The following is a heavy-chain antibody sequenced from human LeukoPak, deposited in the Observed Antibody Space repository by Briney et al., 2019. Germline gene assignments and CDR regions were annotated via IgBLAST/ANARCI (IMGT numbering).Heavy chain of an antibody. CDR1: GFTFSSYA. CDR2: ISGSGGST. V-gene: IGHV3-23*01. D-gene: IGHD6-13*01. CDR3: VKDGQQLYYYYGMDV. J-gene: IGHJ6*02. Sequence: PGGSLGLSCAASGFTFSSYAMSWVRQAPGRGLEWVSVISGSGGSTYYADSVKGRFTISRDNSKNTLYLQMNSLRAEDTAVYYCVKDGQQLYYYYGMDVWGQGTTVTVSS.